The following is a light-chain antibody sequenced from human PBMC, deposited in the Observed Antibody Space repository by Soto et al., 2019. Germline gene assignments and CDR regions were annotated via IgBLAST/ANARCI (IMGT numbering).Light chain of an antibody. CDR3: SSYTSSNIRV. Sequence: QSVLTQPASVSGSPGQSITISCTGTSSDVGGYNYVSWFQQHPGKAPKPMIYAVSNRPSGVSNRFSGSKSANTASLTISGLQTEDEADYYCSSYTSSNIRVFGGGTQLTVL. CDR2: AVS. V-gene: IGLV2-14*01. CDR1: SSDVGGYNY. J-gene: IGLJ3*02.